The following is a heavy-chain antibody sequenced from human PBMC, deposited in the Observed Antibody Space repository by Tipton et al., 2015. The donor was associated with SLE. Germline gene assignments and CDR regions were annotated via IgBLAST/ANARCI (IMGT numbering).Heavy chain of an antibody. CDR3: ARGPPGDYEKQLVY. J-gene: IGHJ4*02. CDR2: IKQDGSEK. Sequence: SLRLSCAASGFTFSSYWMSWVRQAPGKGLEWVANIKQDGSEKYYVDSVEGRFTISRDNAKNSLYLQMNSLRAEDTAVYYCARGPPGDYEKQLVYWGQGTLVTVSS. D-gene: IGHD6-13*01. V-gene: IGHV3-7*01. CDR1: GFTFSSYW.